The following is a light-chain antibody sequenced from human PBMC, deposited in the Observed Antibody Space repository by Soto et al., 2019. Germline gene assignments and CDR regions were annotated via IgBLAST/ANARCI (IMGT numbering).Light chain of an antibody. CDR3: QQFGTSPWT. J-gene: IGKJ1*01. Sequence: EIVLTQSPGTLSLSPEERATLSCRASQSVSSSYLAWYQQKPGQAPRLLIYGASSRATGIPDRFSGSGSGTDFTLTISRLEPEDSALYYCQQFGTSPWTFGKGTKVEIK. CDR1: QSVSSSY. CDR2: GAS. V-gene: IGKV3-20*01.